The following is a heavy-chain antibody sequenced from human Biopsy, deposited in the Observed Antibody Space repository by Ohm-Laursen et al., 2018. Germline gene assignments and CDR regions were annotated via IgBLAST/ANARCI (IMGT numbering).Heavy chain of an antibody. CDR2: IYYSWTT. CDR1: GGSVRSPDHR. D-gene: IGHD3-10*01. CDR3: ARAYFYGMGTSNYFLDS. Sequence: GTLSLTCTVSGGSVRSPDHRWNWVRRAPGKGLEWIGNIYYSWTTLYNPSLSGRVTMDLDRSTNQFSQKLKSVTSADTAVYFCARAYFYGMGTSNYFLDSWGQGALVTVSS. V-gene: IGHV4-61*08. J-gene: IGHJ4*02.